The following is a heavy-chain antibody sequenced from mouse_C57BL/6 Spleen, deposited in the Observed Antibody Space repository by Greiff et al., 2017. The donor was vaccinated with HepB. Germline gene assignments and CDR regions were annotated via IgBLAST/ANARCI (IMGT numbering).Heavy chain of an antibody. CDR1: GYTFTSYW. J-gene: IGHJ4*01. Sequence: QVQLQQSGAELVKPGASVKLSCKASGYTFTSYWMHWVKQRPGQGLEWIGMIHPNSGSTNYNEKFKSKATLTVDKSSSTAYMQLSSLTSEDSAVYYCARPTTVKFYYAMDYWGQGTSVTVSS. CDR3: ARPTTVKFYYAMDY. V-gene: IGHV1-64*01. D-gene: IGHD2-10*01. CDR2: IHPNSGST.